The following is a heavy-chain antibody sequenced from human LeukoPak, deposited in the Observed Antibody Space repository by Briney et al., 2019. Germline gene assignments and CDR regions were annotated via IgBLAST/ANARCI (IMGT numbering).Heavy chain of an antibody. CDR3: ARSYGTYYYYMDV. CDR2: IDHSGST. V-gene: IGHV4-39*07. Sequence: PSETLSLTCTVSGGSISSGSYYWSWIRQPPGKGLEWIGEIDHSGSTNYNPSLKSRVTISVDTSKNQFSLKLSSVTAADTAVYFCARSYGTYYYYMDVWGKGTSVTVSS. J-gene: IGHJ6*03. D-gene: IGHD1-26*01. CDR1: GGSISSGSYY.